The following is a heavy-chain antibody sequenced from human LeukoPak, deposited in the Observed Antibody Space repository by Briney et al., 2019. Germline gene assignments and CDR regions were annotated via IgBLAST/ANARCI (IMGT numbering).Heavy chain of an antibody. CDR3: ARLGGAAAGTPWFDP. J-gene: IGHJ5*02. Sequence: SETLSLTCTVSGGSISSSSYYWGWIRQPPGKGLEWIGSIYYSGSTYYNPSLKSRVTISVDTSKNQFALKLSSVTAADTAVYYCARLGGAAAGTPWFDPWGQGTLVTVSS. CDR2: IYYSGST. D-gene: IGHD6-13*01. V-gene: IGHV4-39*01. CDR1: GGSISSSSYY.